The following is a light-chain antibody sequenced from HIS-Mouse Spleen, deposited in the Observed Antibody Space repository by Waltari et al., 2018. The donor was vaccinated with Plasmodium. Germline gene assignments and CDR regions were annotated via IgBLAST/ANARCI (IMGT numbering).Light chain of an antibody. CDR3: YSTDSSGNHRV. Sequence: SYELTQPPSVSVSPGQTARNTCSGDALPKKYADWYQQKSGPAPVLVIYADSKRPSGIPVRFSGSSSGTMATLTISGAQVEDEADYYCYSTDSSGNHRVFGGGTKLTVL. CDR1: ALPKKY. CDR2: ADS. J-gene: IGLJ3*02. V-gene: IGLV3-10*01.